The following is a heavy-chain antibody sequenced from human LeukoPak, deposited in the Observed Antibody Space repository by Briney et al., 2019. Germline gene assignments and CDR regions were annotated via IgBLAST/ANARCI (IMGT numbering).Heavy chain of an antibody. CDR1: GFTFSSYA. D-gene: IGHD3-3*01. J-gene: IGHJ3*02. CDR3: ARREWTTLDAFDI. Sequence: GGSLRLSCAASGFTFSSYAMHWVRQAPGKGLEWVAVISYDGSNKYYADSVKGRFTISRDNSKNTLYLQMNSLRAEDTAVYYCARREWTTLDAFDIWGQGTMVTVSS. CDR2: ISYDGSNK. V-gene: IGHV3-30*04.